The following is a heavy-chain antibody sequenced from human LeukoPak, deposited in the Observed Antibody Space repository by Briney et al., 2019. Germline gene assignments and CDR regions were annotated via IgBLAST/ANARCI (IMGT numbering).Heavy chain of an antibody. Sequence: SETLSLTCSVFGGSVGSSFWNWIRLSPGKGQEWIGYISYNGRTNYSPSLRSRAIISIDTSKSQVSLNLTSVTAADTALYYCARDRSGTYYNFDVWGQGTLVSVSA. V-gene: IGHV4-59*02. J-gene: IGHJ3*01. D-gene: IGHD1-26*01. CDR3: ARDRSGTYYNFDV. CDR2: ISYNGRT. CDR1: GGSVGSSF.